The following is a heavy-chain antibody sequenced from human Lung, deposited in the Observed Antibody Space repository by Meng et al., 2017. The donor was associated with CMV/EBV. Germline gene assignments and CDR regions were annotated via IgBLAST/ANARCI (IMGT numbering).Heavy chain of an antibody. CDR3: AKSPPRMITFGGLIATT. Sequence: GGSXRLSCAASGTSFSTYAMNWVRQAPGKGLEWVAFLRHDGSGEHYADSVKGRFTISRDTSKETLYLQMNSLRAEDTAVYYCAKSPPRMITFGGLIATTWXQGTLVTVSS. V-gene: IGHV3-30*02. CDR1: GTSFSTYA. D-gene: IGHD3-16*02. J-gene: IGHJ5*02. CDR2: LRHDGSGE.